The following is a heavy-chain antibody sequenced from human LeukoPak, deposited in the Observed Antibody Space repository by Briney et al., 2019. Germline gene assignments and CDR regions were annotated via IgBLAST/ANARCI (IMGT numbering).Heavy chain of an antibody. J-gene: IGHJ4*02. D-gene: IGHD2-21*01. Sequence: GGSLRLSCAASGVTFSSYWMSWIRQAPGKGLEWVANIKQDGSEKYYVDSVKGRFTISRDNAKNSLYMQMNSLRADDTAVYYCPRDFAIAGPYFDHWPQGTEVTVSS. CDR1: GVTFSSYW. CDR3: PRDFAIAGPYFDH. V-gene: IGHV3-7*01. CDR2: IKQDGSEK.